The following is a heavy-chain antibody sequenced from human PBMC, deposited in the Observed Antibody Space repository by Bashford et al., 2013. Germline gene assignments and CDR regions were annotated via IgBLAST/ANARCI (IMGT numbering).Heavy chain of an antibody. Sequence: VRQAPGKGLEWVSGLSGDLGSISYADSVKGRFTISRDNSKNTVFLQMNGLRAEDTAVYFCAKDFWGKVTTIDFWGQGTLVTVSS. CDR3: AKDFWGKVTTIDF. D-gene: IGHD3-16*01. J-gene: IGHJ4*02. CDR2: LSGDLGSI. V-gene: IGHV3-23*01.